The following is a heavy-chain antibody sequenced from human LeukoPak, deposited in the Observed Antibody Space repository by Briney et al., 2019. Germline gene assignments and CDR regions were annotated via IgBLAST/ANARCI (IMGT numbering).Heavy chain of an antibody. V-gene: IGHV4-39*01. J-gene: IGHJ4*02. D-gene: IGHD3-16*02. CDR2: IYNSGTT. CDR1: GGSISSSSYY. Sequence: SETLSLTCTVSGGSISSSSYYWGWIRQPPGKGLGWLGSIYNSGTTYYNPSLKSRVTISGDTSKNQFSLKLSSVTAADAAVYYCARRGLSQTFDYWGQGTLVTVSS. CDR3: ARRGLSQTFDY.